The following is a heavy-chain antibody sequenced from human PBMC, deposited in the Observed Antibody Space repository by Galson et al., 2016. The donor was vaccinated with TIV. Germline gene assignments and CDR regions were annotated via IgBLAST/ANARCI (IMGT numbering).Heavy chain of an antibody. CDR3: ARDRSGYELDY. D-gene: IGHD5-12*01. V-gene: IGHV3-30-3*01. CDR1: GFTFGSYA. CDR2: ISYDGS. Sequence: RLSCAASGFTFGSYALHWVRQAPGRGLEWVAVISYDGSNYADSVKGRFTISRDKSKNTLYLEINSLRAEDTAVYYCARDRSGYELDYWGQGTLVTVSS. J-gene: IGHJ4*02.